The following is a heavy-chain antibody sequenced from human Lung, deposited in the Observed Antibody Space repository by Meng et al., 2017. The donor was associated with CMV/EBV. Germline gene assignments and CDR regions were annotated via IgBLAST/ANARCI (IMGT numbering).Heavy chain of an antibody. CDR3: AKEENEASDY. Sequence: LSWAAAGFTFSRYGMHWVRQAPGKGLEWVAVISYDGSNKYYADSVKGRFTISRDNSKNTLYLQMNSLRAEDTAVYYCAKEENEASDYWGQGTLVTVSS. J-gene: IGHJ4*02. CDR1: GFTFSRYG. D-gene: IGHD1-1*01. CDR2: ISYDGSNK. V-gene: IGHV3-30*18.